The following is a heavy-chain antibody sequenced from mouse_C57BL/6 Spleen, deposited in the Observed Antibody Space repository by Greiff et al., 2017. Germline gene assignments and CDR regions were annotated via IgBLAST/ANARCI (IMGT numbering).Heavy chain of an antibody. Sequence: VQLQQSGAELVKPGASVKISCKASGYAFSSYWMNWVKQRPGKGLEWIGQIYPGDGDTNYNGKFKGKATLTADKSSSTAHMQLSSLTSEDSAVYFCARSHYYGSSPDYWGQGTTLTVSS. J-gene: IGHJ2*01. CDR3: ARSHYYGSSPDY. CDR2: IYPGDGDT. CDR1: GYAFSSYW. V-gene: IGHV1-80*01. D-gene: IGHD1-1*01.